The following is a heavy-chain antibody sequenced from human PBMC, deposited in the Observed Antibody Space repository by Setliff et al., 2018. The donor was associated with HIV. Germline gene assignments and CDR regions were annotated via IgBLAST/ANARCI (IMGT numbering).Heavy chain of an antibody. Sequence: SETLSLTCAVSGGSISSSNWWSWVRQPPGKGLEWIGEIYHSGSTNYNPSLKSRVTISVDKSKNQFSLKLTSVTSADTAMYYCASRIYYYDESRVLREEGFVPWGQGTLVTVSS. J-gene: IGHJ5*02. V-gene: IGHV4-4*02. CDR1: GGSISSSNW. D-gene: IGHD3-22*01. CDR2: IYHSGST. CDR3: ASRIYYYDESRVLREEGFVP.